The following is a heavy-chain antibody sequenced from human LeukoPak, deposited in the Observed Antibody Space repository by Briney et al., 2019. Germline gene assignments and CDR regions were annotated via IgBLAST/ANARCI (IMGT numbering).Heavy chain of an antibody. J-gene: IGHJ4*02. D-gene: IGHD1-26*01. Sequence: GGSLRLSCAASGFTFSSYAMNWVRQAPGKGLEWVSTISGSDGSTFYAGSVKGRFTISRDNSDSTLYLQMNSLRAEDTAVYYCAKGNSGPYSPLGYWGQGTLVTVSS. CDR3: AKGNSGPYSPLGY. CDR2: ISGSDGST. CDR1: GFTFSSYA. V-gene: IGHV3-23*01.